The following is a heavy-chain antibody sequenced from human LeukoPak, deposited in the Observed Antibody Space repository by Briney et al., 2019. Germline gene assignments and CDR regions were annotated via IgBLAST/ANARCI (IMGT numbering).Heavy chain of an antibody. V-gene: IGHV1-18*01. CDR1: GYTFTSYG. J-gene: IGHJ5*02. Sequence: ASVKVSCKASGYTFTSYGISWVRQAPGQGLDWMGWISAYNGNKNYAQKLQGRVTMTTDTSTSTAYMELRSLRSDDTAVYYCARAYRIAVAGTPGWFDPWGQGTLVTVSS. CDR2: ISAYNGNK. CDR3: ARAYRIAVAGTPGWFDP. D-gene: IGHD6-19*01.